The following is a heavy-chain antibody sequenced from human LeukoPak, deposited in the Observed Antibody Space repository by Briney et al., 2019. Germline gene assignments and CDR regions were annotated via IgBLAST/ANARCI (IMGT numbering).Heavy chain of an antibody. V-gene: IGHV4-34*01. Sequence: ETLSLTCAVYGGSFSGYYWSWIRQPPGKGLEWIGEFNHSGSTNYNPSLKSRVTISVDTSKNQFSLKLSSVTAADTAVYYCARRVSREYYYYYYMDVWGKGTTVTVSS. J-gene: IGHJ6*03. CDR3: ARRVSREYYYYYYMDV. CDR2: FNHSGST. D-gene: IGHD5/OR15-5a*01. CDR1: GGSFSGYY.